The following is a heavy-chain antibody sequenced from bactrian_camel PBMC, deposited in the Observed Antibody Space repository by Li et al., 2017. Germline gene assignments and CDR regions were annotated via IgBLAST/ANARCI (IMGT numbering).Heavy chain of an antibody. D-gene: IGHD2*01. CDR3: APSFRGSGSPD. Sequence: HVQLVESGGGLVQPGGSLRLSCVASGFTFSSSYMSWVRQAPGKGLEWVSSIYSDGSRTIYTDSVKGRFTISRDNAKNMMYLQMNSLKPEDTALYYCAPSFRGSGSPDWGQGTQVTVS. CDR1: GFTFSSSY. J-gene: IGHJ4*01. CDR2: IYSDGSRT. V-gene: IGHV3-2*01.